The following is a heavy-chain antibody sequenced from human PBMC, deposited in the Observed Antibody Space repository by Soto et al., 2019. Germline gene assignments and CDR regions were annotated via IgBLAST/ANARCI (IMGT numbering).Heavy chain of an antibody. CDR1: GYTFYSHS. D-gene: IGHD5-18*01. Sequence: QAQLVQSGAEVKKPGASVKVSCKASGYTFYSHSISWVRQSPGQGLEWMGRINGDYGNTQYAQKFRGRVTMTTDTSTTTVYMELTNLRSDVTAVYYCARCIQGDYYYDMDVWGQGTTVTVSS. CDR2: INGDYGNT. CDR3: ARCIQGDYYYDMDV. J-gene: IGHJ6*02. V-gene: IGHV1-18*01.